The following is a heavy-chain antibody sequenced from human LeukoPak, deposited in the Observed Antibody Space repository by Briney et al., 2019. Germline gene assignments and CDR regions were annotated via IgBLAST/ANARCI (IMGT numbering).Heavy chain of an antibody. D-gene: IGHD2-2*01. CDR3: ARDSPYCSSTSCPFDY. V-gene: IGHV4-61*02. J-gene: IGHJ4*02. CDR1: GGSISSGSYY. CDR2: IYTSGST. Sequence: TLSLTCTVSGGSISSGSYYWSWIRQPAGKGLEWIGRIYTSGSTNYNPSLKSRVTISVDTSKNQFSLKLSSVTAADTAVYYCARDSPYCSSTSCPFDYWGQGTLVTVSS.